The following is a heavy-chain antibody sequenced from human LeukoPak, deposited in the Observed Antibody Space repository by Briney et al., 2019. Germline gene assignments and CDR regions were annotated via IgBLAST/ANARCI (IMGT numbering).Heavy chain of an antibody. J-gene: IGHJ4*02. V-gene: IGHV1-2*02. CDR1: GYTFTDYH. D-gene: IGHD6-19*01. CDR3: ARDSGSSGWDPTSFFGN. CDR2: INPNSGGT. Sequence: ASVKVSCKASGYTFTDYHMHWVRQAPGQGLEWMGWINPNSGGTNYAQKFQGRVTMTRDTSIGTAYMELSSLRSDDTAVYYCARDSGSSGWDPTSFFGNWGQGTLVTVSS.